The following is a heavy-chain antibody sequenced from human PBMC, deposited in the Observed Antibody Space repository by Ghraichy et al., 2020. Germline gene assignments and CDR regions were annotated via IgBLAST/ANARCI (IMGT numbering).Heavy chain of an antibody. CDR2: ISSSSSYI. CDR1: GFTFSSYS. Sequence: GGSLRLSCAASGFTFSSYSMNWVRQAPGKGLEWVSSISSSSSYIYYADSVKGRFTISRDNAKNSLYLQMNSLRAEDTAVYYCARGPHKVLTIFGWFDPWGQGTLVTVSS. J-gene: IGHJ5*02. D-gene: IGHD3-9*01. V-gene: IGHV3-21*01. CDR3: ARGPHKVLTIFGWFDP.